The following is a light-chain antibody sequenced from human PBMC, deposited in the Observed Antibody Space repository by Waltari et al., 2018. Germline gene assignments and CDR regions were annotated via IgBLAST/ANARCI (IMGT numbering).Light chain of an antibody. CDR2: AAS. Sequence: DIQMTQSPSSLSASVGDRVPITCRASQSITGYLNWYQQKPGKAPKLLIYAASNLQSGVPSRFSGSGSGTDFTLTISSLQPEDFATYYCQQSYSNSITFGQGTRLEIK. V-gene: IGKV1-39*01. CDR3: QQSYSNSIT. CDR1: QSITGY. J-gene: IGKJ5*01.